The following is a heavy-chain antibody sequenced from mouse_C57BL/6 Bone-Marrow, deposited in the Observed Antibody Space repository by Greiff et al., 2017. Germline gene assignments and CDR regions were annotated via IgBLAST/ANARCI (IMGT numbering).Heavy chain of an antibody. CDR1: GFTFSDYG. CDR2: ISSGSSTI. D-gene: IGHD2-2*01. Sequence: EVKLVESGGGLVKPGGSLKLSCAASGFTFSDYGMHWVRQAPEKGLEWVAYISSGSSTIYYADTVKGRFTISRDNAKNTLFLQMTSLRSEDTAMYYCARGVTTIYYYAMDYWGQGTSVTVSS. J-gene: IGHJ4*01. CDR3: ARGVTTIYYYAMDY. V-gene: IGHV5-17*01.